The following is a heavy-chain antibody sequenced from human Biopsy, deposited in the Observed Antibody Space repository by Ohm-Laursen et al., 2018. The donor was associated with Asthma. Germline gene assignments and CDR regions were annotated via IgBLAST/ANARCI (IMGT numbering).Heavy chain of an antibody. CDR2: ITGDGSQK. CDR1: GFTFGAFW. D-gene: IGHD3-3*02. V-gene: IGHV3-7*01. J-gene: IGHJ1*01. CDR3: ARTFHFWSPYHAEHYQL. Sequence: SLRLSCAASGFTFGAFWMSRGRQTPGKGLEWVATITGDGSQKFYVDSVTGRFTISRDNSKNSLHLQMNSLRAEDTAVYYCARTFHFWSPYHAEHYQLWGQGTLVTVSS.